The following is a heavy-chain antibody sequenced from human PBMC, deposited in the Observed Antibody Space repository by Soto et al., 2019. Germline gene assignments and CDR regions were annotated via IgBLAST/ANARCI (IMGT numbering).Heavy chain of an antibody. CDR1: GGTFSSYA. J-gene: IGHJ5*02. V-gene: IGHV1-69*13. CDR3: ARSDESSSLLNWFDP. CDR2: IIPIFGTA. Sequence: GASVKVSCKASGGTFSSYAISWVRQAPGQGLEWMGGIIPIFGTANYAQKFQGRVTITADESTSTAYMELSSLRSEDTAVYYCARSDESSSLLNWFDPWGQGTLVTVSS.